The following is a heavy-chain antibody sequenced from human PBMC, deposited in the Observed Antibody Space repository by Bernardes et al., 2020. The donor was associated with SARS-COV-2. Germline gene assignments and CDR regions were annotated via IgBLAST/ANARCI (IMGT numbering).Heavy chain of an antibody. CDR3: IMGILEWGDY. J-gene: IGHJ4*02. V-gene: IGHV3-7*05. CDR2: INPDGSVI. D-gene: IGHD3-3*01. CDR1: GFTFSRYW. Sequence: GGSLRLSCVTSGFTFSRYWMSWVRQAPGKGLECLANINPDGSVIYYMDFVEGRFAISRDNAKNSLSLQMNSLRDEDTATYYCIMGILEWGDYWGQGTLVTVSS.